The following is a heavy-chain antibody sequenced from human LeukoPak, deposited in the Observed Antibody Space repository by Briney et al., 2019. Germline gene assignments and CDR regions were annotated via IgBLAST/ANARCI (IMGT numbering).Heavy chain of an antibody. Sequence: GGSLRLSCAASGFMFNNYAMNWVRQAPGKGLEWVSGISGLGGSAYYAASVKGRFTISRDNSGDTLFLQLNNLRVEDTAIYFCARRGGSSWSSFDYWGQGTLVTVSS. CDR3: ARRGGSSWSSFDY. J-gene: IGHJ4*02. CDR2: ISGLGGSA. V-gene: IGHV3-23*01. CDR1: GFMFNNYA. D-gene: IGHD6-13*01.